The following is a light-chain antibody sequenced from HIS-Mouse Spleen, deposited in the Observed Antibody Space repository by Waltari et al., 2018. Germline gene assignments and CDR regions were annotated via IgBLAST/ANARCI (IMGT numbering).Light chain of an antibody. CDR1: QGISSY. CDR2: AAS. V-gene: IGKV1-8*01. CDR3: QQYYSYRFT. J-gene: IGKJ3*01. Sequence: AIRMTQSPSSFSASPGDRVTITCRASQGISSYLAWYQQKPGKAPKLLIYAASTLQSGVPSRFSGSGSGTDFTLTISCLQSEDFATYYCQQYYSYRFTFGPGTKVDIK.